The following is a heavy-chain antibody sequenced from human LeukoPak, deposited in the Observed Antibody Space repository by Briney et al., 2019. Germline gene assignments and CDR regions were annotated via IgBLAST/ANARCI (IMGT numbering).Heavy chain of an antibody. CDR3: ATYADSVAGILYWYFDP. Sequence: PGRSLSLSCAASGFTFSSYGMHWVRQAPGKGLEWVAVIWYDGSKKSYADSVKGRFTISRDNSKNTLYLQMNSLRADDTAVYYCATYADSVAGILYWYFDPWGRGTLVTVSS. CDR2: IWYDGSKK. CDR1: GFTFSSYG. D-gene: IGHD6-19*01. V-gene: IGHV3-33*03. J-gene: IGHJ2*01.